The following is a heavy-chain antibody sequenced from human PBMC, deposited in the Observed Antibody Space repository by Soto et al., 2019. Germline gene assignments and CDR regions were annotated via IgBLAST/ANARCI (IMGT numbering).Heavy chain of an antibody. V-gene: IGHV1-18*01. D-gene: IGHD3-16*02. CDR2: ISAYNGNT. CDR3: ARDRYPLLLAAQSLGWFDP. CDR1: GYTFTSYG. Sequence: QVQLVQSGAEVKKPGASVKVSCKASGYTFTSYGISWVRQAPGQGLEWMGWISAYNGNTNYAQKLQGRVTMTTDTSTSPAYMELRSLRSDDTAVYYCARDRYPLLLAAQSLGWFDPWGQGTLVTVSS. J-gene: IGHJ5*02.